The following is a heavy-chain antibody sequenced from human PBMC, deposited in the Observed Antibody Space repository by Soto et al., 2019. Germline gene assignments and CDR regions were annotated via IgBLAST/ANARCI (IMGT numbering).Heavy chain of an antibody. CDR1: GFTFSSYG. J-gene: IGHJ6*02. V-gene: IGHV3-30*18. D-gene: IGHD6-6*01. Sequence: QVQLVESGGGVVQPGRSLRLSCAASGFTFSSYGMHWVRQAPGKGLEWVAVISYDGSNKYYADSVKGRFTISRDNSKNTLYLQMNSLRAEDTAVDYCAKGVAARRGLGSGMDVWGQGTTVTVSS. CDR3: AKGVAARRGLGSGMDV. CDR2: ISYDGSNK.